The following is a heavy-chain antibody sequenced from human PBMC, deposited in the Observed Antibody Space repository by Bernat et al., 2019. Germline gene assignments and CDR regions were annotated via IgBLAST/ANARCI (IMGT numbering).Heavy chain of an antibody. CDR1: GFTFSSYW. Sequence: EVQLVESGGGLVQPGGCLRLSCAASGFTFSSYWMSWVRQAPGKGLEWVANIKQDGSEKDYVDSEKGRFTISRDNTKNSLYLKMNSLRTEGPAVYYWAGESIAVYDILTGYYYFDYWGQGTLVTVSS. V-gene: IGHV3-7*03. D-gene: IGHD3-9*01. J-gene: IGHJ4*02. CDR2: IKQDGSEK. CDR3: AGESIAVYDILTGYYYFDY.